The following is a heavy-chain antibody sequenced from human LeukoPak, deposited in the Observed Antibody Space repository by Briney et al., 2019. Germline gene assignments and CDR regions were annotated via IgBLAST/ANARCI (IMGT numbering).Heavy chain of an antibody. D-gene: IGHD1-26*01. CDR1: GFTFSSSA. Sequence: GGSLRLSCAASGFTFSSSAMSWVRQAPGKGLEWVSAISGSGTSTYYADSVKGRFTISRDSSKSTLYLQMNSLRAEDTALYYCAKAIVGVSGLGYWGQGTLVTVSS. CDR2: ISGSGTST. J-gene: IGHJ4*02. V-gene: IGHV3-23*01. CDR3: AKAIVGVSGLGY.